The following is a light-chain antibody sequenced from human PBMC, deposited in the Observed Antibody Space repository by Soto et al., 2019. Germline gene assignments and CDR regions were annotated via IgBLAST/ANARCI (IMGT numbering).Light chain of an antibody. V-gene: IGKV2-30*01. CDR3: MQGIHLPQT. CDR1: QSLVYSDGNTY. Sequence: DVVMTQSPLSLPVTLGQPASISCRSSQSLVYSDGNTYLNWFQQRPGQSPRRLIYKVSNRDSGVPDRFSGSGSGTDFTLKISRVEAEDVAVYYCMQGIHLPQTFGQGTKVEIK. CDR2: KVS. J-gene: IGKJ1*01.